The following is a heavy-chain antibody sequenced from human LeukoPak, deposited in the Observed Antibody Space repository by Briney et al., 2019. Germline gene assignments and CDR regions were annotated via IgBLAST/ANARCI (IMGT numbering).Heavy chain of an antibody. J-gene: IGHJ4*02. D-gene: IGHD6-13*01. Sequence: PGGSLRLSCAASGFTFSSYSMNWVRQAPGKGLEWVSSISSSSSYIYYADSVKGRFTISRGNAKNSLYLQMNSLRAEDTAVYYCASAAPSSWYSEHWGQGTLVTVSS. CDR2: ISSSSSYI. CDR1: GFTFSSYS. V-gene: IGHV3-21*01. CDR3: ASAAPSSWYSEH.